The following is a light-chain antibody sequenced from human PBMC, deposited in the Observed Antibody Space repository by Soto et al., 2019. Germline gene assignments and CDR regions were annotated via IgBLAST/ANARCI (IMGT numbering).Light chain of an antibody. J-gene: IGKJ1*01. CDR2: GAS. CDR1: ESVSSN. V-gene: IGKV3-15*01. Sequence: EIVMTQSPATLSVSPGERATLSCRASESVSSNLAWYQQKPGQAPGLLIYGASTRVTGIPARFRGSGSGTKFTLTISSLQSEDFAVYYCQQYNNWPWTFGQGTKVEIK. CDR3: QQYNNWPWT.